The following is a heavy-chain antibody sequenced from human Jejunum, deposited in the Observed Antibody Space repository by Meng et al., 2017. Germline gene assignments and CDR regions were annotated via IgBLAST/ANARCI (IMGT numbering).Heavy chain of an antibody. V-gene: IGHV4-4*02. J-gene: IGHJ4*02. Sequence: QARVQESGPGLVKPSGTLSLPCTVYGVSTTAPFYCTWIRQAPGKGLEWIGEVWPSGATYYNPSLSSRITISIDTSNNQFSLEVAFLTAADTAVYYCARAIRERYFDSWGQGTLVTVSS. D-gene: IGHD1-14*01. CDR1: GVSTTAPFY. CDR3: ARAIRERYFDS. CDR2: VWPSGAT.